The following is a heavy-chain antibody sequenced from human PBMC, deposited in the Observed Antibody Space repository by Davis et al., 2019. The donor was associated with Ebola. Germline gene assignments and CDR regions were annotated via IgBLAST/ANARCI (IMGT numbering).Heavy chain of an antibody. CDR2: IFYSGST. D-gene: IGHD1-1*01. CDR3: ARRTGYYYYGMDV. J-gene: IGHJ6*02. V-gene: IGHV4-61*08. CDR1: GGSVSSGGYY. Sequence: PSETLSLTCTVSGGSVSSGGYYWSWIRQPPGKGLEWIGYIFYSGSTKYNPSLKSRVTISVDTSKNQFSLRLTSVTAADTAVYYCARRTGYYYYGMDVWGQGTTVTVSS.